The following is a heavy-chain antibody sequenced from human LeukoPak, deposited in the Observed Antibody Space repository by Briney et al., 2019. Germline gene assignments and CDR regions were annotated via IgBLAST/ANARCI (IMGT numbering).Heavy chain of an antibody. D-gene: IGHD2-2*01. CDR1: GFTISSYN. V-gene: IGHV3-21*01. CDR3: ASASYCRSTSCYLDFDY. CDR2: ISSSSSYI. Sequence: GGSLRLSCAASGFTISSYNKDWVRHPPGPGMGWVSSISSSSSYIYYADSVKGRFTISRDNAKNSLYLQMSSLRAEDTAVYYCASASYCRSTSCYLDFDYGGQGTLVTVSS. J-gene: IGHJ4*02.